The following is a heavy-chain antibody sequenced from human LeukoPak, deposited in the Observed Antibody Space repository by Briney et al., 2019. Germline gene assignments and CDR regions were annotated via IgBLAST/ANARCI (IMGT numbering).Heavy chain of an antibody. D-gene: IGHD6-19*01. V-gene: IGHV4-39*01. CDR2: IFYRGST. CDR3: ARNWVADSFDF. Sequence: PPDTLSLTCTVSGGSISNSTYYWGWVRQPPGKGLEWIGSIFYRGSTYYTPSLKSRVTISVDTSKNQFSLKLTSVTAADTAMYFCARNWVADSFDFWGQGTMVTVSS. CDR1: GGSISNSTYY. J-gene: IGHJ3*01.